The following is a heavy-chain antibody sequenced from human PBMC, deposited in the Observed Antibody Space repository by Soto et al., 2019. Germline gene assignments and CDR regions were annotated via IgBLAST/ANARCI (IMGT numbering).Heavy chain of an antibody. CDR1: GGSFSGYY. V-gene: IGHV4-34*01. Sequence: SETLSLTCAVYGGSFSGYYWTWIRQPPGKGLEWIGEINDSGGTDYNPSLKSRVTISLDTSKNQLSLKLSSVTAADTAVYYCARGRKGLSSSCYVDWGQGTLVTVSS. J-gene: IGHJ4*02. CDR2: INDSGGT. CDR3: ARGRKGLSSSCYVD. D-gene: IGHD6-13*01.